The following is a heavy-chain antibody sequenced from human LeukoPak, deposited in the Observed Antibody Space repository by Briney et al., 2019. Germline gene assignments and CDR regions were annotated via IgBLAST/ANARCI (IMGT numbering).Heavy chain of an antibody. J-gene: IGHJ5*02. D-gene: IGHD1-1*01. CDR1: GFSFDAYT. Sequence: GGSLRLSCAASGFSFDAYTMSWVRQAPGKGLEWDSGNTWNGGDTGSADSVQGRFTSSRDNAKNSLYLHMTSLRAEDTAFYYCVRTGTFNWFDHWGRGTLVTVSS. V-gene: IGHV3-20*04. CDR2: NTWNGGDT. CDR3: VRTGTFNWFDH.